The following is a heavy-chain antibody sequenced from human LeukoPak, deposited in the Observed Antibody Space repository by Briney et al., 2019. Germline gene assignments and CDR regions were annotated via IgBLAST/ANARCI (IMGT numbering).Heavy chain of an antibody. V-gene: IGHV3-30-3*01. CDR3: ARDGPYYDVLTGYPPFDY. CDR1: GFTFSSYT. D-gene: IGHD3-9*01. Sequence: GGSLRLSCAASGFTFSSYTIHWVHQAPGKGLEWVAVISYDGSNKYYADSVKGRFTISRDSSKNTLYLQMNSLRAEDTAVYYCARDGPYYDVLTGYPPFDYWGQGTLVTVSS. J-gene: IGHJ4*02. CDR2: ISYDGSNK.